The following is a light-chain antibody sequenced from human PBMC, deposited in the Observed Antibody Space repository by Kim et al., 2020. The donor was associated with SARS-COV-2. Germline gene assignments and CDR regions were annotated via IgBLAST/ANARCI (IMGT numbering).Light chain of an antibody. CDR2: YDS. J-gene: IGLJ2*01. CDR3: QVWDSSSDQPVV. V-gene: IGLV3-21*04. Sequence: SYELTQPPSVSVAPGKTARITCGGNNIGSKSVHWYQQKPGQAPVLVIYYDSDRPSGIPERFSGSNSGNTATLTISRVEAGDEADYYCQVWDSSSDQPVVF. CDR1: NIGSKS.